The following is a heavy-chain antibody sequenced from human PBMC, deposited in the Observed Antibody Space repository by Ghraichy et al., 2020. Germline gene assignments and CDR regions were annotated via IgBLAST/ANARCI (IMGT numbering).Heavy chain of an antibody. V-gene: IGHV1-2*02. Sequence: ASVKVSCKASGYTFTGYYMHWVRQAPGQGLEWMGWINPNSGGTNYAQKFQGRVTMTRDTSISTAYMELSRLRSDDTAVYYCARDLRSPGSRVTQGDAFDIWGQGTMVTVSS. CDR2: INPNSGGT. J-gene: IGHJ3*02. CDR3: ARDLRSPGSRVTQGDAFDI. D-gene: IGHD4-23*01. CDR1: GYTFTGYY.